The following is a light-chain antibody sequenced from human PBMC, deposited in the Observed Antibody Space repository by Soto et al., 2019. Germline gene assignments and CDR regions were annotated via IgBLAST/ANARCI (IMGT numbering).Light chain of an antibody. J-gene: IGKJ4*01. V-gene: IGKV1-6*01. Sequence: AIQMTQSPSSLSASVGDRVTITCRASQGIGNDLGWYQQKPGKAPKLLIYAASNLQSGVPSRFSGSGSGTDFTLTISGLQPDDFATYYCLQDSNYPLTFGGGTKVEIK. CDR1: QGIGND. CDR2: AAS. CDR3: LQDSNYPLT.